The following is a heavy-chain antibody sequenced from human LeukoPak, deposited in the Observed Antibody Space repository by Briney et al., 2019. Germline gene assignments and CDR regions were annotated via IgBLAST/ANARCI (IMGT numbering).Heavy chain of an antibody. CDR1: GGSFSGYY. Sequence: SETLSLTCAVYGGSFSGYYWSWIRQPPGKGLEWIGEINHSGSTNCNPSLKSRVTISVDTSKNQFSLKLSSVTAADTAVYYCALNYDFWSGYWNYWGQGTLVTVSS. CDR2: INHSGST. V-gene: IGHV4-34*01. CDR3: ALNYDFWSGYWNY. D-gene: IGHD3-3*01. J-gene: IGHJ4*02.